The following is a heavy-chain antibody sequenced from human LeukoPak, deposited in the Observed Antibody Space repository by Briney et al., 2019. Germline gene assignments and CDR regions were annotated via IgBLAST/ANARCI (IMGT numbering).Heavy chain of an antibody. Sequence: PGGSLRLSCAVSGFTFRGNWMHWVRHAPGKGLVWVSRINSDGRSTCYADSVKGRFTISRDNAKNTLYLQMNSLRAEDTAVYYCATRDYFDYWGQGTLVSVSS. CDR1: GFTFRGNW. CDR2: INSDGRST. CDR3: ATRDYFDY. V-gene: IGHV3-74*01. J-gene: IGHJ4*02.